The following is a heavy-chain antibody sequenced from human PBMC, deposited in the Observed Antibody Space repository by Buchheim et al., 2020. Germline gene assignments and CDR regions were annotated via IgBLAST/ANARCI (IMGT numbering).Heavy chain of an antibody. V-gene: IGHV4-4*02. D-gene: IGHD1-26*01. CDR2: VSHSGTT. CDR3: AREQGSITSPPYIWFDP. Sequence: QVHLQESGPRLVKPSGTLSLTCAVSGASISSTNWWSWVRQPPGKGLEWIGEVSHSGTTTYNPSLKSRVTISVDKSTNQFSLRMNPVTAADTAVYYCAREQGSITSPPYIWFDPWGQGTL. J-gene: IGHJ5*02. CDR1: GASISSTNW.